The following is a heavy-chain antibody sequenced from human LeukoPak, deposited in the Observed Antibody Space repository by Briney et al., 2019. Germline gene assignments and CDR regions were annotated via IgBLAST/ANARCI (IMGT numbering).Heavy chain of an antibody. CDR1: GDSISSSNW. V-gene: IGHV4-4*02. J-gene: IGHJ4*02. CDR3: ARAGGFFSPFGY. Sequence: SETLSLTCAVSGDSISSSNWWSWVRQPPGKGLEWIGEIYHSGSTNYNPSLKSRVTISIDTSKNHFSLKLSSVTAADTAVYYCARAGGFFSPFGYWGQGTLVTVSS. D-gene: IGHD3-16*01. CDR2: IYHSGST.